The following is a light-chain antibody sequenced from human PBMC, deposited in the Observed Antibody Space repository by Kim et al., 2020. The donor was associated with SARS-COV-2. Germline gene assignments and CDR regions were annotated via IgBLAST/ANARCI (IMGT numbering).Light chain of an antibody. J-gene: IGLJ2*01. CDR3: AAWHDSLNGVI. CDR1: RSSIGSNP. V-gene: IGLV1-44*01. CDR2: NNN. Sequence: GQRVNISCSGSRSSIGSNPVNWYQQLPRTAPKLLIFNNNERPSGVPERFSGSKSGTSASLAISGLQSEDEADYYCAAWHDSLNGVIFGGGTQLTVL.